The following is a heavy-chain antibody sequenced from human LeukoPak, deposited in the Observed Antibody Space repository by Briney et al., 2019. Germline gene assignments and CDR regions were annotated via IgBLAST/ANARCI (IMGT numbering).Heavy chain of an antibody. J-gene: IGHJ3*02. CDR1: AFIFSSYA. CDR2: ISGGGGST. V-gene: IGHV3-23*01. Sequence: GGSLRLSCVASAFIFSSYAMSWVRQAPRNGLEWVSGISGGGGSTYNADSVKGRFTISRDNSKNTLYLQMNSLRAEDTAVYYCAKGAGSGRFDAFDIWGQGTMVTVSS. D-gene: IGHD6-19*01. CDR3: AKGAGSGRFDAFDI.